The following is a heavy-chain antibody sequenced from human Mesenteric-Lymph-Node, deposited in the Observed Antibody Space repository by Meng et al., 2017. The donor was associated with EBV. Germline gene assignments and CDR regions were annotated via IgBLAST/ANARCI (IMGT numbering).Heavy chain of an antibody. V-gene: IGHV4-34*01. J-gene: IGHJ4*02. CDR3: ARGGGYSYGQPQDL. CDR2: INHSGST. D-gene: IGHD5-18*01. CDR1: GGSFSGYD. Sequence: QQRGDGRLNTSETLSLPLAGYGGSFSGYDWSWSRPPPGKGLEWIGEINHSGSTNYNPSLKSRVTISVDTSKNQFSLKLSSVTAADTAVYYCARGGGYSYGQPQDLWGQGTLVTVSS.